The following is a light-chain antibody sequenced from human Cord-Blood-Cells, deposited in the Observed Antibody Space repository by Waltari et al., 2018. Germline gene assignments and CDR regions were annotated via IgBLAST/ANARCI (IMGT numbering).Light chain of an antibody. V-gene: IGKV3-20*01. CDR1: QSVSSSY. J-gene: IGKJ3*01. CDR3: QQYGSSPVRFT. CDR2: GAS. Sequence: EIVLTQSPGTLSLSPGERATLSCRASQSVSSSYLAWYQQKPGQAPRLLIYGASSRATVIPDRFSGSVSGTDFTLTISILEPEDFAVYYCQQYGSSPVRFTFGPGTKVDIK.